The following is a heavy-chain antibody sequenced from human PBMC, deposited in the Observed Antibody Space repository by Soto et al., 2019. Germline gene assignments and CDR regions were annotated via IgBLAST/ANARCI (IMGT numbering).Heavy chain of an antibody. V-gene: IGHV3-23*01. CDR1: GSTFSSYA. Sequence: GGSLRLSCAASGSTFSSYAMSWVRQAPGKGLEWVSAISGSGGSTYYADSVKGRFTISRDNAKNSVSLQMNSLRAEDTAVYYCAREYTAWPLAYGLDVWGQGTTVTVSS. J-gene: IGHJ6*02. CDR3: AREYTAWPLAYGLDV. CDR2: ISGSGGST. D-gene: IGHD2-2*02.